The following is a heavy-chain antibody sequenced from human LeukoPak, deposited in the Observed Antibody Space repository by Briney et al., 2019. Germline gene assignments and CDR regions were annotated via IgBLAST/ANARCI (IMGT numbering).Heavy chain of an antibody. V-gene: IGHV3-72*01. D-gene: IGHD3-10*01. CDR1: GFTFSNAW. CDR3: VASIISPSNY. Sequence: GGSLRLSCAASGFTFSNAWMSWVRQAPGKGLEWVGRTKNRANSYTTEYAASVKGRFTISRDDSKNSLRLQMNSLETEDTAIYYCVASIISPSNYWGLGTLVTVSS. CDR2: TKNRANSYTT. J-gene: IGHJ4*02.